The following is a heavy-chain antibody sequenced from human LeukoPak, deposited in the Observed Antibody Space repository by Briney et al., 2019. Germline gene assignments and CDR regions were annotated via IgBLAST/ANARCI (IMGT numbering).Heavy chain of an antibody. CDR1: GFTFSSYA. V-gene: IGHV3-64D*06. D-gene: IGHD6-13*01. J-gene: IGHJ4*02. CDR2: ISSNGGST. Sequence: GGSLRLSCSASGFTFSSYAMHWVRQARGKGLEYVSAISSNGGSTYYADSVKGRFTISRDNSKNTLYLQMSSLRAEDTAVYYCVKVRYSSSWYEGGQYFDYWGQGTLVTVSS. CDR3: VKVRYSSSWYEGGQYFDY.